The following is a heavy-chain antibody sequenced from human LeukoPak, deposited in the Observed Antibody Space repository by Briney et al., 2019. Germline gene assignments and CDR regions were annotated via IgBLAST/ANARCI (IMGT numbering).Heavy chain of an antibody. CDR1: GFTFSSYA. J-gene: IGHJ4*02. V-gene: IGHV3-30-3*01. CDR3: ARPREAGSSSGWYFDK. D-gene: IGHD6-19*01. Sequence: GGSLRLSCAASGFTFSSYAMHWVRQAPGKGLEWVAVMSHDGSVKIYADSVQGRFTTSRDNSKNTLYLQLSSLRAEDTAVYHCARPREAGSSSGWYFDKWGQGTLVTVSS. CDR2: MSHDGSVK.